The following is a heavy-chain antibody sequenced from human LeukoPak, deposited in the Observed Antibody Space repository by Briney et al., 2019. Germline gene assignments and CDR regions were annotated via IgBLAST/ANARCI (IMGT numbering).Heavy chain of an antibody. J-gene: IGHJ4*02. D-gene: IGHD3-10*01. V-gene: IGHV1-18*01. CDR2: ISGYNLNP. CDR1: GYTFTTYG. CDR3: TRDPINYYKSGRYYPYFDY. Sequence: ASVKVSCKASGYTFTTYGMNWVRQAPGQGLEWMGWISGYNLNPNYAQKFQDRVTLTTDTYTSTAYMELRSLRSDDTAVYYCTRDPINYYKSGRYYPYFDYWGQGTLVTVSS.